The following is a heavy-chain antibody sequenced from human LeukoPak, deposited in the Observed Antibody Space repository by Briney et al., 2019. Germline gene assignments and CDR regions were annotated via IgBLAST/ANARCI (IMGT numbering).Heavy chain of an antibody. V-gene: IGHV3-23*01. D-gene: IGHD6-19*01. CDR3: AKIVVGVAGTSYYFDY. CDR2: ISGSGGST. J-gene: IGHJ4*02. CDR1: GFTFSSYA. Sequence: GGSLRLSCAASGFTFSSYAMSWVRQAPGKGLEWVSAISGSGGSTYYANSVKVRFTISRDNSKNTLYLQMNSLRAEDTSVYYCAKIVVGVAGTSYYFDYWGQGTGVTVSS.